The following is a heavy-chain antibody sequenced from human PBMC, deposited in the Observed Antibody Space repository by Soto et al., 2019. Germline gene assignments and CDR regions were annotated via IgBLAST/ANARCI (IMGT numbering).Heavy chain of an antibody. CDR3: AKFGQIALAATEIDY. D-gene: IGHD6-19*01. Sequence: GGSLRLSCAASGFTFSSYAMTWVRQAPGKGLEWVSGISGSGATTHYADSVKGRFAISRDNSKNKLYLQMNSLRDEDTAIYYCAKFGQIALAATEIDYWGQGTLVTVSS. CDR1: GFTFSSYA. V-gene: IGHV3-23*01. CDR2: ISGSGATT. J-gene: IGHJ4*02.